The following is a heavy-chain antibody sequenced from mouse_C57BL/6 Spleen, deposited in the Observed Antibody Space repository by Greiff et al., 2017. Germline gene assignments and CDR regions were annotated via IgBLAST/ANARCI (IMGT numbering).Heavy chain of an antibody. J-gene: IGHJ2*01. CDR2: IYPGSGST. CDR3: ARDGSSDYFDD. V-gene: IGHV1-55*01. CDR1: GYTFTSYW. D-gene: IGHD1-1*01. Sequence: QVQLQQPGAELVKPGASVKMSCKASGYTFTSYWITWVKQRPGQGLEWIGDIYPGSGSTNYNEKLKSKATLTVDTSSSTAYMQPSSLTSEDSAVYYCARDGSSDYFDDWGQGTTLTVSS.